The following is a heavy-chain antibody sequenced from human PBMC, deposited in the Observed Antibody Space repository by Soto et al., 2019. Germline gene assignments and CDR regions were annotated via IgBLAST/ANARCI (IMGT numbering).Heavy chain of an antibody. V-gene: IGHV4-30-2*01. J-gene: IGHJ5*02. D-gene: IGHD3-22*01. CDR2: IYHSGSS. Sequence: SETLSLTCAVSGGSISSGGYSWSWIRQPPGKGLEWIGYIYHSGSSYYNPSLKSRVTISVDRSKNQFSLKLSSVTAAGTAVYYCTRDRGPSSGYYPYWFDPWGQGTLVTVSS. CDR3: TRDRGPSSGYYPYWFDP. CDR1: GGSISSGGYS.